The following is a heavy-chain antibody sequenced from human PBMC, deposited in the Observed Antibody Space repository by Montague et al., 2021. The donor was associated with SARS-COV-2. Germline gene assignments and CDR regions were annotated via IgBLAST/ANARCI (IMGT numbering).Heavy chain of an antibody. CDR1: GGSISSGGYY. Sequence: TLSLTCTVPGGSISSGGYYWSWIRQPPGKGLEWIGYIYYSGSTYYNPSLKSRVTISVDTSKNQFSLKLSSVTAADTAVYYCARACSTMIVVVNAFDFWGQGTTVTVSS. CDR2: IYYSGST. V-gene: IGHV4-31*03. CDR3: ARACSTMIVVVNAFDF. J-gene: IGHJ3*01. D-gene: IGHD3-22*01.